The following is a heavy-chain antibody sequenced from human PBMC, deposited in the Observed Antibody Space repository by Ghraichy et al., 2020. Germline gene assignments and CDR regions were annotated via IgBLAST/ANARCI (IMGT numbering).Heavy chain of an antibody. J-gene: IGHJ6*02. D-gene: IGHD4-11*01. CDR1: GGTFSSYA. CDR2: IIPIFGTA. Sequence: SVKVSCKASGGTFSSYAISWVRQAPGQGLEWMGGIIPIFGTANYAQKFQGRVTITADESTSTAYMELSSLRSEDTAVYYCASSYSLYYYYYGMDVWGQGTTVTVSS. V-gene: IGHV1-69*13. CDR3: ASSYSLYYYYYGMDV.